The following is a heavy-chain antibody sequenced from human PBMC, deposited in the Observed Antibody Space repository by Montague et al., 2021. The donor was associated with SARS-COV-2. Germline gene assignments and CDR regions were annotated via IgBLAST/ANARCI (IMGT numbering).Heavy chain of an antibody. CDR3: AGKVLTVPADY. J-gene: IGHJ4*02. V-gene: IGHV4-4*02. CDR2: ISYGGIA. D-gene: IGHD4-11*01. CDR1: GVSITSTNW. Sequence: SETLSLTCAVSGVSITSTNWWSLVRQPPGKGLEWIGEISYGGIATYNPSLKSRATMSMDRSRNLFSLKLSSVTAADTAIYYCAGKVLTVPADYWGQGTLVTVS.